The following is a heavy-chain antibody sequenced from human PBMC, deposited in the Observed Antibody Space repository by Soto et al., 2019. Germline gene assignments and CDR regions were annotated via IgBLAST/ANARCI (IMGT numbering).Heavy chain of an antibody. CDR3: ARGMTTGIGFDFWYAFDI. J-gene: IGHJ3*02. V-gene: IGHV1-8*01. D-gene: IGHD4-17*01. Sequence: QVQLVQSGAEVKKPGASVKVSCKASGYTFTSYDINWVRQATGQGLEWMGWMNPNSGNTGYAQKFQGRVTMTSNTSISTAYMELRSLRSEATAVYYWARGMTTGIGFDFWYAFDIWGQGTMVTVSS. CDR1: GYTFTSYD. CDR2: MNPNSGNT.